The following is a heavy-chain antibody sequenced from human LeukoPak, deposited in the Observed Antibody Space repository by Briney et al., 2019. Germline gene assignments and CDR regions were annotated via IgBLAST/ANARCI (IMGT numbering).Heavy chain of an antibody. CDR1: GYTFTSYG. CDR2: ISAYNGNT. CDR3: ARGLGEQWLVPDAFDI. J-gene: IGHJ3*02. V-gene: IGHV1-18*01. Sequence: ASVKVSCKASGYTFTSYGISWVRQAPGQGLEWMGWISAYNGNTNYAQKLQGRVTMTTDTSTSTAYMELRSLRSDDTAVYYCARGLGEQWLVPDAFDIWGQGTMVTVSS. D-gene: IGHD6-19*01.